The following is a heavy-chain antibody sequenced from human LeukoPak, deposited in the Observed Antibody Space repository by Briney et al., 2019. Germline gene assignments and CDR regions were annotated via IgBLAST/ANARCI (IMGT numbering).Heavy chain of an antibody. J-gene: IGHJ5*02. V-gene: IGHV3-30*02. D-gene: IGHD1/OR15-1a*01. Sequence: GGSLRLSCAASGFTFSSYGMHWVRQAPGKGLEWVAFIRYDGSNKYYADSVKGRFTISRDNSKNTLYLQMNSLRAEDTAVYYCAKGRGTANWFDPWGQGALVTVSS. CDR3: AKGRGTANWFDP. CDR2: IRYDGSNK. CDR1: GFTFSSYG.